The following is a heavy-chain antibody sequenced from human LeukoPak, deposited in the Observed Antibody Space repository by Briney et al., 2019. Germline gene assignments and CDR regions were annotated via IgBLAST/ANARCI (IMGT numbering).Heavy chain of an antibody. J-gene: IGHJ4*02. CDR1: GYTFTGYY. Sequence: ASVKVSCKASGYTFTGYYMHWVRQAPGQGLEWMGWINPNSGDTNYAQKFQGRVTMTRDTSISTAYMELSRLRSDDTAVYYCAQRYCSNTSCYTFDFWGQGTLVTVSS. D-gene: IGHD2-2*02. CDR2: INPNSGDT. V-gene: IGHV1-2*02. CDR3: AQRYCSNTSCYTFDF.